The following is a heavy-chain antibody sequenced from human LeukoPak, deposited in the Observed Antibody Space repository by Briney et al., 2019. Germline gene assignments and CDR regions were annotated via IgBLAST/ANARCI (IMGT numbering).Heavy chain of an antibody. D-gene: IGHD3-16*02. J-gene: IGHJ3*02. CDR1: GYTFIGYY. Sequence: ASVKVSCKASGYTFIGYYMHWVRQAPGQGLEWMGWINPNSGGTNYAQKFQGRVTMTRDTSISTAYMELSSLRSEDTAVYYCARHSLDAFDIWGQGTMVTVSS. CDR2: INPNSGGT. V-gene: IGHV1-2*02. CDR3: ARHSLDAFDI.